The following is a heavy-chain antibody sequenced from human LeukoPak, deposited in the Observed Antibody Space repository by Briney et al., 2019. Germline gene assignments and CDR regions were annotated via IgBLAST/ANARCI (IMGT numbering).Heavy chain of an antibody. D-gene: IGHD3-3*01. Sequence: SETLSLTCAVYGGSVSSYYWSWIRQPPEKGLEWIGEISHRGRTHYTPSLQSRVTMSVDTSKNQFALNLNSVTAADTAVYYCARVPLRFLEPFDYWGQGILVTVSS. CDR1: GGSVSSYY. CDR3: ARVPLRFLEPFDY. J-gene: IGHJ4*02. CDR2: ISHRGRT. V-gene: IGHV4-34*01.